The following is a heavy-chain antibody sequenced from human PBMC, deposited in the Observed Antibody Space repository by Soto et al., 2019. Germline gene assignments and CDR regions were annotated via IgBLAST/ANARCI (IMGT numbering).Heavy chain of an antibody. CDR1: GFTFSSYW. D-gene: IGHD6-13*01. V-gene: IGHV3-74*01. CDR3: AGAPYQQGYGMDV. Sequence: EVQLLESGGGLVQSGGSLRLSCAASGFTFSSYWMFWVRQAPGKGLVWVSRISIDGRSTNYADSVKGRFTISRDNAKNTLYLQMNSLRAEDTAVYYCAGAPYQQGYGMDVWGQGTTVTVSS. J-gene: IGHJ6*02. CDR2: ISIDGRST.